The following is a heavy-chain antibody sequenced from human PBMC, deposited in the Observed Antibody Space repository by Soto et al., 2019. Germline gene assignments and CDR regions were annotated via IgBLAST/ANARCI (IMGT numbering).Heavy chain of an antibody. CDR2: INAGNGNT. Sequence: QVQLVQSGAEVKKPGASVKVSCKASGYTITSYAMHWVRQAPGQRLEWMGWINAGNGNTKYSQKFQGRVTITRDTSASTAYMELSSLRSEDTAVYYCASSYSNYALIDYYYYGMDVWGQGTTVTVSS. V-gene: IGHV1-3*01. J-gene: IGHJ6*02. D-gene: IGHD4-4*01. CDR3: ASSYSNYALIDYYYYGMDV. CDR1: GYTITSYA.